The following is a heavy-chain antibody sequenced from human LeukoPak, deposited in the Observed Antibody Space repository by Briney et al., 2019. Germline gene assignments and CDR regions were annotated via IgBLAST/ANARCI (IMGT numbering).Heavy chain of an antibody. V-gene: IGHV4-31*03. J-gene: IGHJ3*02. CDR2: IYYSGST. CDR3: ARDSDMGAFDI. Sequence: SETLSLTCTVSGGSISSGGYYWSWIRQHPGKGREWSGYIYYSGSTYYNPSLKRRVTISVDTSKNQFSLKLSSVTAADTAVYYCARDSDMGAFDIWGQGTMVTVSS. CDR1: GGSISSGGYY. D-gene: IGHD1-26*01.